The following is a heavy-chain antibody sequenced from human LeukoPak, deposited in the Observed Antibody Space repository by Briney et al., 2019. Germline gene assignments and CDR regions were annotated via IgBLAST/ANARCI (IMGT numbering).Heavy chain of an antibody. D-gene: IGHD3-10*01. Sequence: SETLSLTCSVSGGSISTYYWSWIRQPPGKGLEWIGYIYYSGRTSYNPSLKSRVTISVDTSKNQFSLRLSSVTAADTAVYYCARGFGGDYLNNWFDPWGQGTLVTVSS. CDR2: IYYSGRT. V-gene: IGHV4-59*13. CDR1: GGSISTYY. J-gene: IGHJ5*02. CDR3: ARGFGGDYLNNWFDP.